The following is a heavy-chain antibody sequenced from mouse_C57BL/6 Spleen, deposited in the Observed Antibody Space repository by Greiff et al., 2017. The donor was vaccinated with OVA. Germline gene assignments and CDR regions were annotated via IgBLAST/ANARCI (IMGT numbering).Heavy chain of an antibody. J-gene: IGHJ2*01. D-gene: IGHD1-1*01. Sequence: QVQLQQSGPELVKPGASVKISCKASGYAFSSSWMNWVKQRPGKGLEWIGRIYPGDGDTNYNGKFKGKATLTADKSSSTAYMQLSSLTSEDSAVYFCAREAPLDYGNNYFDYWGQGTTLTVSS. CDR2: IYPGDGDT. V-gene: IGHV1-82*01. CDR1: GYAFSSSW. CDR3: AREAPLDYGNNYFDY.